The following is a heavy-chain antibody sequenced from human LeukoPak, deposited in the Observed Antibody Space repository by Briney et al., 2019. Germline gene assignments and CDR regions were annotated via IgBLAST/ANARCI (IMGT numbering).Heavy chain of an antibody. CDR1: GFTFSNYW. Sequence: GGSLRLSCAASGFTFSNYWMHWVRQAPGKGLVWVSRINSDGSSTNYADSVKGRFTISRDNSENTFYLQMNSLRADDTAVYYCARVSSMLRGPLVIQYFDFWGQGTLVTVSS. D-gene: IGHD3-10*01. V-gene: IGHV3-74*01. CDR3: ARVSSMLRGPLVIQYFDF. CDR2: INSDGSST. J-gene: IGHJ4*02.